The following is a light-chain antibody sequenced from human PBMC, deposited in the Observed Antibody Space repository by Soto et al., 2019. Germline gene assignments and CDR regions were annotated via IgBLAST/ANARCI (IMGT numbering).Light chain of an antibody. J-gene: IGKJ1*01. CDR3: QKYSSAPWT. CDR2: AAS. V-gene: IGKV1-27*01. Sequence: DIQMTQSPSSLSASVGDRVTITCRASQGISHYLAWYKQKPGKVPKLLIYAASTLQSGVPSRFSGSGSGTDFTLPISSLQPEDVATYYCQKYSSAPWTFGQGTKVETK. CDR1: QGISHY.